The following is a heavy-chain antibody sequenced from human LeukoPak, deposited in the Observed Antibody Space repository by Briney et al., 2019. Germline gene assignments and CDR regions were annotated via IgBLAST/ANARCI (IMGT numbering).Heavy chain of an antibody. V-gene: IGHV6-1*01. D-gene: IGHD6-19*01. CDR2: TYYRPKWYN. CDR1: GDSVSSNSAA. J-gene: IGHJ6*02. Sequence: SQTLSLTYAISGDSVSSNSAAWNWIRQSPSRGLEWLGRTYYRPKWYNDYAVSVKSRITINPDTSKNQFSLQLNSVTPEDTAVYYCARAGPGIAVAGKDYYYYYGMDVWGQGTTVTVSS. CDR3: ARAGPGIAVAGKDYYYYYGMDV.